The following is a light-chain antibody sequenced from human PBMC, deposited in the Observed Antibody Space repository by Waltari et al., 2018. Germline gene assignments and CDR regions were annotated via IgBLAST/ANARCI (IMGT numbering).Light chain of an antibody. Sequence: DIVMTQSPDSLAVSLGERATINCKSSQSVLYSSNNKNYLAWYQQKPGQPPKLLNYWAPTRDSGVPDRFSGGGSGTDFTLTISSLQAEDVAVYYCQQYYSTLLTFGGGTKVEIK. V-gene: IGKV4-1*01. CDR3: QQYYSTLLT. CDR1: QSVLYSSNNKNY. CDR2: WAP. J-gene: IGKJ4*01.